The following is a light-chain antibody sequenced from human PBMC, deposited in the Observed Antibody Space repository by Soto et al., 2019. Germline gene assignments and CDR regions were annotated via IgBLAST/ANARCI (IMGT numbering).Light chain of an antibody. J-gene: IGKJ1*01. V-gene: IGKV3D-15*01. CDR2: GAT. CDR1: QSVGNSH. Sequence: EIVLRQSPGTLSVSPGERVTLSCRASQSVGNSHVAWYQQKPGQAPRLLIYGATSRATGIPDRFSGSGSGTEFTLTINSLQSEDFAVYYCQQYNNWPRTFGQGTKVDIK. CDR3: QQYNNWPRT.